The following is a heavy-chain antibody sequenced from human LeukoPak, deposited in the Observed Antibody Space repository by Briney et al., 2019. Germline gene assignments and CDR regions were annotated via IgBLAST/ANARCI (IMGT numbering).Heavy chain of an antibody. D-gene: IGHD3-22*01. Sequence: GGSLRLSCAASGFTFSSYSMNWVRQAPGKGLEWVSHISTSSGTIYYADSVKGRFTISRDNAKNTLYLQMNSLRAEDTATYYCAKDNHYDSSGYFDYWGQGTLVTVSS. CDR2: ISTSSGTI. V-gene: IGHV3-48*01. CDR1: GFTFSSYS. CDR3: AKDNHYDSSGYFDY. J-gene: IGHJ4*02.